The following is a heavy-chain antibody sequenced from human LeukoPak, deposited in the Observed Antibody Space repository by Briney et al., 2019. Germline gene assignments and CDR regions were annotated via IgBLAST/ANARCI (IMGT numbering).Heavy chain of an antibody. D-gene: IGHD2-15*01. CDR2: ISSSSSTI. Sequence: PGGSLRLSCAASGFTFSSYSMNWVRQAPGKGLEWVSYISSSSSTIYYADSVKGRFTISRDNAKNSLYLQMNSLRAEDTAVYYCARDQGDIVVVVATDRAFDIWGQGTMVTVSS. CDR3: ARDQGDIVVVVATDRAFDI. V-gene: IGHV3-48*01. J-gene: IGHJ3*02. CDR1: GFTFSSYS.